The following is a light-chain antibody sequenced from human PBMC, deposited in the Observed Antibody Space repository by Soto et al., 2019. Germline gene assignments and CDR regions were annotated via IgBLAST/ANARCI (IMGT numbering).Light chain of an antibody. V-gene: IGKV1-5*03. CDR3: QQYDIYWT. CDR2: KAS. J-gene: IGKJ1*01. Sequence: DIQMTQSPSTLSASVGDRVTITCRASQSISSWLAWYQQRPGKAPNLLIYKASTLQTGVPSRFSGSGSGTEFPLTISSLQPDDFATYYCQQYDIYWTFGQGTKVEIK. CDR1: QSISSW.